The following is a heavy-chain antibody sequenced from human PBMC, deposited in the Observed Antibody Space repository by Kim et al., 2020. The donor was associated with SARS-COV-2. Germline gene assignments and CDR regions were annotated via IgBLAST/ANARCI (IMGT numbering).Heavy chain of an antibody. CDR1: GFIFSGST. CDR3: ATYIDYFCNY. V-gene: IGHV3-73*01. D-gene: IGHD3-9*01. CDR2: IRSKPQTYAT. Sequence: GGSLRLSCAASGFIFSGSTIHWVRQASGKGLEWVGRIRSKPQTYATEYAVTVKGRFTVSRDDSKNTAYLQMNGLKTEDTAVYYRATYIDYFCNYWGQ. J-gene: IGHJ4*02.